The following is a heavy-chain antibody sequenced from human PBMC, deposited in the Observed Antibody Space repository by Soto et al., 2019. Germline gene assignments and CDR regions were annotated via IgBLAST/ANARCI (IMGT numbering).Heavy chain of an antibody. V-gene: IGHV3-33*01. J-gene: IGHJ6*02. CDR3: TRDPGIAVAGTSRYYYYNLDV. CDR1: GFTFSSYG. D-gene: IGHD6-19*01. Sequence: PGGSLRLSCAASGFTFSSYGMHWVRQAPGKGLEWVAVIWYDGSNTYYADSVKGRFTISRDNSKNTLHLQMNSLRAEDTAVYYCTRDPGIAVAGTSRYYYYNLDVWGQGTTVTVSS. CDR2: IWYDGSNT.